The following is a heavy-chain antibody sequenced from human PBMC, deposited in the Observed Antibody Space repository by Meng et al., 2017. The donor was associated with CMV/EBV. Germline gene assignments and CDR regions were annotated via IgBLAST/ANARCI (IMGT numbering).Heavy chain of an antibody. V-gene: IGHV1-69*12. CDR3: ARVPYYYDSSGSRFDP. D-gene: IGHD3-22*01. CDR1: GGTFSSYA. J-gene: IGHJ5*02. CDR2: IIPIFGTA. Sequence: QGQLVESGAEVKKPGSSVKVSCKASGGTFSSYAISWVRQAPGQGLEWMGGIIPIFGTANYAQKFQGRVTITADESTSTAYMELSSLRSEDTAVYYCARVPYYYDSSGSRFDPWGQGTLVTVSS.